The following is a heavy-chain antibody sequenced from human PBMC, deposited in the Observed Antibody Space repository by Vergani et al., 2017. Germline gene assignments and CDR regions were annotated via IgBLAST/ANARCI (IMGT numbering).Heavy chain of an antibody. J-gene: IGHJ3*02. D-gene: IGHD5-18*01. Sequence: QVQLVQSGAEVKKPGSSVKVSCKASGGTFSRYTISWVRQAPGQGLEWMGRIIPILGIANYAQKFQGRVTITADKSTSTAYMELSSLRSEDTAVYYCARTEGYSYGFFDAFDIWGQGTMVTVSS. CDR3: ARTEGYSYGFFDAFDI. V-gene: IGHV1-69*02. CDR1: GGTFSRYT. CDR2: IIPILGIA.